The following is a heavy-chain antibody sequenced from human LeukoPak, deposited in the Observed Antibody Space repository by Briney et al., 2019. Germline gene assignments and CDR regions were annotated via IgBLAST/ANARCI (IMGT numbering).Heavy chain of an antibody. CDR3: ARGYSSANWFDP. V-gene: IGHV4-59*01. J-gene: IGHJ5*02. Sequence: SETLSLTCTVSGGSISSYYWSWIRQPPGKGLEWIGYIYYSGSTNYNPSLKSRVTISVDTSKNQFSLKLSSVTAADTAVYYCARGYSSANWFDPWGQGILVTVSS. D-gene: IGHD6-25*01. CDR1: GGSISSYY. CDR2: IYYSGST.